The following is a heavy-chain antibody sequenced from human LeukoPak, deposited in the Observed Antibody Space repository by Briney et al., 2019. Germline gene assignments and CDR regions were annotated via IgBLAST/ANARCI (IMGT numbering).Heavy chain of an antibody. D-gene: IGHD2-8*01. CDR3: AYCTNGVCYRGGVYGMDV. CDR1: GGTFSSYT. CDR2: IIPILGIA. J-gene: IGHJ6*02. V-gene: IGHV1-69*02. Sequence: ASVKVSCKAFGGTFSSYTISWVRQAPGQGLEWMGRIIPILGIANYAQKFQGRVTITADKSTSTAYMEPSSLRSEDTAVYYCAYCTNGVCYRGGVYGMDVWGQGTTVTVSS.